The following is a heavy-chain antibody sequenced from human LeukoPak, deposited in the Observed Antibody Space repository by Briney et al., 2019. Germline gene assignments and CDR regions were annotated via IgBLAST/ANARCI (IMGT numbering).Heavy chain of an antibody. Sequence: PSETLSLTCTVSGYSISSGYYWGWIRQPPGKGLEWIVNIYHTGSTYYNPSLKSRVTISADTSKNQFSLKLYSVTAADTAVYYCATRKLGNDYWGQGTLVTVSS. V-gene: IGHV4-38-2*02. CDR2: IYHTGST. CDR3: ATRKLGNDY. CDR1: GYSISSGYY. D-gene: IGHD7-27*01. J-gene: IGHJ4*02.